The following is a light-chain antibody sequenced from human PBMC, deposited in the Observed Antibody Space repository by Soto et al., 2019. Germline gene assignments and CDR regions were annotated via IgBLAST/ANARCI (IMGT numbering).Light chain of an antibody. J-gene: IGKJ4*01. CDR3: QKHYSAPLT. V-gene: IGKV1-27*01. CDR2: GAS. CDR1: QGISNY. Sequence: DNQMTQSPSSLSASVGDRVTINCRASQGISNYLAWYQQKPGKVPKVLIYGASTLLSGVPSRFNGSGSGPDFTLTISSLQPEDVATYYCQKHYSAPLTFGGGTKVDIK.